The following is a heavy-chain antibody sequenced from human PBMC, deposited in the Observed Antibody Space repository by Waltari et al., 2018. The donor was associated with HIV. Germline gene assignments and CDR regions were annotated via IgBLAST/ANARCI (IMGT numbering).Heavy chain of an antibody. J-gene: IGHJ5*02. CDR3: ARVGCSSTSCYSVWFDP. CDR1: GYTFPSYG. V-gene: IGHV1-18*01. D-gene: IGHD2-2*01. CDR2: IIPYNCRT. Sequence: QAQLARSGAGVKKPGASVKVSCRAPGYTFPSYGMSWLRQAPGQGLEWLGLIIPYNCRTNYAQKFQGKVTMTPDTSTSTAYLQLRSLKSADTALYYCARVGCSSTSCYSVWFDPWGQGTLVTVSS.